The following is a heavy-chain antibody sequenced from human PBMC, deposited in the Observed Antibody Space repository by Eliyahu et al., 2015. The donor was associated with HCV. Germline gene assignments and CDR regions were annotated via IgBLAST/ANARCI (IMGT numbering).Heavy chain of an antibody. CDR2: ISGSGGSR. D-gene: IGHD3-10*01. CDR3: AKNPDGFRELLRFWGWFDP. V-gene: IGHV3-23*01. Sequence: EVQLLESGGGLVQPGGSLRLSCAASGFTFSSYAMSWVRQAPGKGLEWVSAISGSGGSRSYADSVKGGCTTSRDNSKNTLYLQMNSLRAEDTAVYYCAKNPDGFRELLRFWGWFDPWGQGTLVTVSS. J-gene: IGHJ5*02. CDR1: GFTFSSYA.